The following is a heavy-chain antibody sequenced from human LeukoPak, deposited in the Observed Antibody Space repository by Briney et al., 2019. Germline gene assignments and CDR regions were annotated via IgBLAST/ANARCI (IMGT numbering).Heavy chain of an antibody. CDR3: ARAPRYCSGVTCSHYYYYMDV. CDR2: INWNGRST. J-gene: IGHJ6*03. D-gene: IGHD2-15*01. CDR1: GFTFDDYG. Sequence: GGSLRLSCAASGFTFDDYGMSWVRQAPGKGLEWVSGINWNGRSTGYADSVKGRFTISRDNAKNSLYLQMNSLRAEDTAVYYCARAPRYCSGVTCSHYYYYMDVWGKGTTVTISS. V-gene: IGHV3-20*04.